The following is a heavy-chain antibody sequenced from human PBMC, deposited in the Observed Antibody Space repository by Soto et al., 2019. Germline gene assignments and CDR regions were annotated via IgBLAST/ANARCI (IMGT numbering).Heavy chain of an antibody. D-gene: IGHD2-2*01. J-gene: IGHJ5*02. CDR3: AIDPDQLRFVVCIDP. Sequence: PGGSLRLSCAASGFTFSSYAMSLVRQAPGKGLEWVSAISGSGGSTYYSDSVKGRFTISRDNSKNRLYLQMNSLRAEDTAVYYCAIDPDQLRFVVCIDPWGPGTLGTVSS. CDR2: ISGSGGST. V-gene: IGHV3-23*01. CDR1: GFTFSSYA.